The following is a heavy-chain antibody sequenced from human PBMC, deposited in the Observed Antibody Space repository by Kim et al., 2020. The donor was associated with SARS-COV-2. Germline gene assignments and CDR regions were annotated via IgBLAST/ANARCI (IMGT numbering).Heavy chain of an antibody. Sequence: TNYNPSLKSRVTIVVDTYKNQFSLKLTSVTAADTAVYFCARYSSGFPPDYWGQGTLVTVSS. CDR2: T. V-gene: IGHV4-59*01. J-gene: IGHJ4*02. D-gene: IGHD6-19*01. CDR3: ARYSSGFPPDY.